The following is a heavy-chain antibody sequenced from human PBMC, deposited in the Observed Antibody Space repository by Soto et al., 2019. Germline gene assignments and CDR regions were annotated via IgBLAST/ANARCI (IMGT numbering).Heavy chain of an antibody. J-gene: IGHJ4*02. CDR1: GFTFTTFY. D-gene: IGHD3-16*01. V-gene: IGHV1-46*01. Sequence: ASVKVSCKTSGFTFTTFYIHWMRQAPGQGPEWMGIISPAGDHTNYAQKFQGRVTLTRDASTSAVYMKLTSLRSEDTAVYYCAKDLNFGPDYWGQGTLVTVSS. CDR3: AKDLNFGPDY. CDR2: ISPAGDHT.